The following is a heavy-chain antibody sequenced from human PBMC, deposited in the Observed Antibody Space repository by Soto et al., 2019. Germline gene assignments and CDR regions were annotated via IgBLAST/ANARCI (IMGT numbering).Heavy chain of an antibody. D-gene: IGHD2-21*02. CDR3: ARTALGWFDP. J-gene: IGHJ5*02. V-gene: IGHV4-59*01. Sequence: TLSLTCSVSGGSISSYYWSWIRQPPGKGLEWIGYIFYSGRSGSTNYNPSLKSRVTISVETSKNQLSLKLSSVTAADTAVYYCARTALGWFDPWGQGTLVTVSS. CDR2: IFYSGRSGST. CDR1: GGSISSYY.